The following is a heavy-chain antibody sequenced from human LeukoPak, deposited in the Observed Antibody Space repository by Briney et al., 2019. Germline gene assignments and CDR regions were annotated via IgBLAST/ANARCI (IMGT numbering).Heavy chain of an antibody. CDR2: IYYSGNT. Sequence: KPSETLSLTCTVSGGSISSNGYFWGWIRQPPGKGLEWIGTIYYSGNTYYNPSLKSRVTISVDTSKNQFSLRLSSVTAADTAFYYCARRGNIVVVVPARGFDPWGQGTLVTASS. CDR1: GGSISSNGYF. CDR3: ARRGNIVVVVPARGFDP. J-gene: IGHJ5*02. D-gene: IGHD2-15*01. V-gene: IGHV4-39*01.